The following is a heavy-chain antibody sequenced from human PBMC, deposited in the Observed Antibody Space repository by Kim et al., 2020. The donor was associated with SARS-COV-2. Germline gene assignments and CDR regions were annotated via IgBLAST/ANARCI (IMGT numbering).Heavy chain of an antibody. J-gene: IGHJ6*03. Sequence: GGSLRLSCAASGFTFSSYGMHWVRQAPGKGLEWVAVISYDGSNKYYADSVKGRFTISRDNSKNTLYLQMNSLRAEDTAVYYCAKVWRPGTRYYYYYMDVWGKGTTVTVSS. V-gene: IGHV3-30*18. CDR2: ISYDGSNK. CDR3: AKVWRPGTRYYYYYMDV. D-gene: IGHD1-1*01. CDR1: GFTFSSYG.